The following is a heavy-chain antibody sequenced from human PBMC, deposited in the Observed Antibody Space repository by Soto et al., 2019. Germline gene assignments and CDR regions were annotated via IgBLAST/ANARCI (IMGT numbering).Heavy chain of an antibody. CDR2: ISGSGGST. CDR3: AKSITRYYDSSGYYVRDY. D-gene: IGHD3-22*01. J-gene: IGHJ4*02. Sequence: EVQLLESGGGLVQPGGSLRLSCAASGFTFSSYAMSWVRQAPGKGLEWVSAISGSGGSTYYADSVKGRFTISRDNSKKTLYLQMNSLRAEDTAVYYCAKSITRYYDSSGYYVRDYWGQGTLVTVSS. CDR1: GFTFSSYA. V-gene: IGHV3-23*01.